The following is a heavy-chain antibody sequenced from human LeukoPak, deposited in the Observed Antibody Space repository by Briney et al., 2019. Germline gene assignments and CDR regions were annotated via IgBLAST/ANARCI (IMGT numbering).Heavy chain of an antibody. Sequence: GVSLRLSCSASGFTFSIYEMNWVRQAPGKGLEWVSYISSSGSTIYYADSVKGRFTISRDNAKNSLYLQMNSLRGEDTAIYYCARDGDSYGYGIDYWGQGTLVTVST. CDR3: ARDGDSYGYGIDY. CDR1: GFTFSIYE. CDR2: ISSSGSTI. V-gene: IGHV3-48*03. D-gene: IGHD5-18*01. J-gene: IGHJ4*02.